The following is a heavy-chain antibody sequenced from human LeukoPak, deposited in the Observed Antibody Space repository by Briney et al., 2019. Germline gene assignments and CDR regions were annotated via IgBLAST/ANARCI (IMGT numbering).Heavy chain of an antibody. CDR2: IYPGGSDT. CDR1: GYSFTSYW. CDR3: ARQRYSGSYYDQDPYFDY. D-gene: IGHD1-26*01. V-gene: IGHV5-51*01. Sequence: GESLKISCKGSGYSFTSYWIGWVRQMPGKGLEWMGIIYPGGSDTRYSPSFQGQVTISADKSISTAYLQWSSLKASDTAMYYCARQRYSGSYYDQDPYFDYWGQGTLVTVSS. J-gene: IGHJ4*02.